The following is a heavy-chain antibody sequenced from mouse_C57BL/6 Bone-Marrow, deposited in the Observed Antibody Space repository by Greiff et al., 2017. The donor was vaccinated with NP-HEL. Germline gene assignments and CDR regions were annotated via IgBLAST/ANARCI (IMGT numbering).Heavy chain of an antibody. J-gene: IGHJ3*01. CDR1: GFTFSSYG. D-gene: IGHD1-1*01. CDR2: ISSGGSYT. CDR3: ARRVYGSSFFAY. Sequence: EVKLMESGGDLVKPGGSLKLSCAASGFTFSSYGMPWVRQTPDKRLEWVATISSGGSYTYYPDSVKGRFTISRDNAKNTLYLQMSSLKSEDTAMYYCARRVYGSSFFAYWGQGTLVTVSA. V-gene: IGHV5-6*02.